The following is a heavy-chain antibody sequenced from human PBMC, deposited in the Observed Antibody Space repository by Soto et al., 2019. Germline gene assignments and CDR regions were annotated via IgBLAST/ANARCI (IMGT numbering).Heavy chain of an antibody. CDR3: AGDRACCGGDCYSYYYYGMDV. CDR2: ISSSSSYI. Sequence: QVQLVESGGGLVKPGGSLRLSCAASGFTFSDYYMSWIRQAPGKGLEWVSYISSSSSYIYYADSVKGRFTISRDNAKNSLYLQMNSMRAEDTAVYYCAGDRACCGGDCYSYYYYGMDVWGQGTTVTVSS. CDR1: GFTFSDYY. D-gene: IGHD2-21*02. J-gene: IGHJ6*02. V-gene: IGHV3-11*06.